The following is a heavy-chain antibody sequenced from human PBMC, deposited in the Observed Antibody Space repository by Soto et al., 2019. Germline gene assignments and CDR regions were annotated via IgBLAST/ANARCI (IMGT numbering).Heavy chain of an antibody. D-gene: IGHD2-21*02. CDR3: ARGGAYCGGDCYAFHFQH. CDR1: GYTFTSYY. CDR2: LNPSGGRT. V-gene: IGHV1-46*01. Sequence: ASVKVSCNASGYTFTSYYMHWVRPAPGQGLEWMGVLNPSGGRTSYAQKFQGRVTMTRDTSTSTVYMELGSLRSEDTAVYYCARGGAYCGGDCYAFHFQHGGQGTLVTVSS. J-gene: IGHJ1*01.